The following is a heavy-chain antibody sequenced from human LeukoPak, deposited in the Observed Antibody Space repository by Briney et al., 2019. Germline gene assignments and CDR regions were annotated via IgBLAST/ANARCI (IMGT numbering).Heavy chain of an antibody. Sequence: PSETLSLTCAVYGGSFNGYYWSWIRQPPGKGLGWIGEINHSGSTNYNPSLKSRVTISVDTSKNQFSLKLSSVTAADTAVYYCARDIVVVPAAIYNWFDPWGQGTLVTVSS. CDR2: INHSGST. D-gene: IGHD2-2*01. CDR3: ARDIVVVPAAIYNWFDP. J-gene: IGHJ5*02. CDR1: GGSFNGYY. V-gene: IGHV4-34*01.